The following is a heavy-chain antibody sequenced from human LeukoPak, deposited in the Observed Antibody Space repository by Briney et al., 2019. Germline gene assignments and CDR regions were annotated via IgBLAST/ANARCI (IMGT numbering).Heavy chain of an antibody. D-gene: IGHD3-22*01. CDR1: GFTFSSYS. CDR3: ARVSPDYYDSSGYVDI. CDR2: ISSSSSYI. J-gene: IGHJ3*02. Sequence: GGSLRLSCAASGFTFSSYSMNWVRQAPGKGLDWVSSISSSSSYIYYADSVKGRFTISRDNAKNSLYLQMNSLRAEDTAVYYCARVSPDYYDSSGYVDIWGQGTMVTVSS. V-gene: IGHV3-21*01.